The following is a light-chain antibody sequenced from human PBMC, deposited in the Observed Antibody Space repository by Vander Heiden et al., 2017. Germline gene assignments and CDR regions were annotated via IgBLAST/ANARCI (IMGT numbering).Light chain of an antibody. CDR2: GAS. Sequence: ETVMTQSPATLSVSPGERATLSCRASQSVSSNLAWYQQKPGQAPRLLIYGASTRATGIPARFSGSGSATEFTLTISSLQSEDSAVYFCQQYTYWPRYTFGQGTTLEIK. V-gene: IGKV3-15*01. CDR1: QSVSSN. J-gene: IGKJ2*01. CDR3: QQYTYWPRYT.